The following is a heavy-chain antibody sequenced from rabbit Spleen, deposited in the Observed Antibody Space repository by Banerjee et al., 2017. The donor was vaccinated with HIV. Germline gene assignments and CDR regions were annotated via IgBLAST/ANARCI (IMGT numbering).Heavy chain of an antibody. CDR2: IYTGSSGMS. D-gene: IGHD8-1*01. CDR1: GFSFSSYYY. Sequence: QSLEESGGDLVKPGASLTLTCTASGFSFSSYYYTCWVRQAPGKGLELIACIYTGSSGMSYYASWVNGRFSISRSTSLNTVTLQMTSLTAADTATYFCARDTASSFSSYGMDLWGPGTLVTVS. J-gene: IGHJ6*01. CDR3: ARDTASSFSSYGMDL. V-gene: IGHV1S40*01.